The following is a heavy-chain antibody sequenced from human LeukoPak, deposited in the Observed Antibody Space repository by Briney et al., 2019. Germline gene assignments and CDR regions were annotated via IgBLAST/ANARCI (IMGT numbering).Heavy chain of an antibody. CDR2: INPSGGST. CDR3: AGSSSGWDNGDY. CDR1: GYTFTSYY. Sequence: ASVKVSCKASGYTFTSYYMHWVRQAPGQGLEWMGIINPSGGSTSYAQKFQGRVTMTRETSTSTVYMELSSLRSEDTAVYYCAGSSSGWDNGDYWGQGTLVTVSS. D-gene: IGHD6-19*01. V-gene: IGHV1-46*01. J-gene: IGHJ4*02.